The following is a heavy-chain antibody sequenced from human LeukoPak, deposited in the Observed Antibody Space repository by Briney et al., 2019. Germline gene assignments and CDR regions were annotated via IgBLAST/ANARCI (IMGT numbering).Heavy chain of an antibody. CDR2: IYYSGST. Sequence: PSETLSLTCTVSGGSISSSSYYWGWIRQPPGKGLEWIGSIYYSGSTYYNPSLKSRVTISVDTSKNQFSLKLSSVTAADTAVYYCARYYYDSSGSDWGRGTLVTVSS. V-gene: IGHV4-39*01. CDR3: ARYYYDSSGSD. D-gene: IGHD3-22*01. CDR1: GGSISSSSYY. J-gene: IGHJ4*02.